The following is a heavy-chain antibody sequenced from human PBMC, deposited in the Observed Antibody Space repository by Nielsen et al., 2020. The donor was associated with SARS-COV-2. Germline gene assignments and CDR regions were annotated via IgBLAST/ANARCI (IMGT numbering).Heavy chain of an antibody. CDR3: ARGPDYGDKRLNYYYGMDV. Sequence: ASVKVSCKASGYTFTSYGISWVRQAPGQGLEWMGWINPNSGGTNYAQKFQGWVTMTRDTSISTAYMELSRLRSDDTAVYYCARGPDYGDKRLNYYYGMDVWGQGTTVTVSS. CDR2: INPNSGGT. D-gene: IGHD4-23*01. V-gene: IGHV1-2*04. CDR1: GYTFTSYG. J-gene: IGHJ6*02.